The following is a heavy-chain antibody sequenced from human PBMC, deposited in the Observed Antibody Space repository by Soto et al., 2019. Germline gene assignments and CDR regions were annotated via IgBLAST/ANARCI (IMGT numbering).Heavy chain of an antibody. Sequence: PGGSLRLSCAASGFTFSSYGMHWVRQAPGKGLEWVAVISYDGSNKYYADSVKGRFTISRDNSKNTLYLQMNSLRAEDTAVYYCAKALEDRGNYYGMDVWGQGTTVTVSS. V-gene: IGHV3-30*18. J-gene: IGHJ6*02. D-gene: IGHD3-10*01. CDR2: ISYDGSNK. CDR3: AKALEDRGNYYGMDV. CDR1: GFTFSSYG.